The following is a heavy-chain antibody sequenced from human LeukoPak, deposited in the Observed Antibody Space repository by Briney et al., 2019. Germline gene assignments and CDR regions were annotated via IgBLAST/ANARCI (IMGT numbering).Heavy chain of an antibody. J-gene: IGHJ1*01. CDR3: AKDRDFWSGYYWIY. CDR2: MSGRGGST. D-gene: IGHD3-3*01. V-gene: IGHV3-23*01. Sequence: GGSLRLSCAASGFTFSSYAMSWVRQAPGRGLEWVSAMSGRGGSTYYADCVKGRFTISRDNSKNTLYLQMNSLRAEDTAVYYCAKDRDFWSGYYWIYWGQGTLVTVSS. CDR1: GFTFSSYA.